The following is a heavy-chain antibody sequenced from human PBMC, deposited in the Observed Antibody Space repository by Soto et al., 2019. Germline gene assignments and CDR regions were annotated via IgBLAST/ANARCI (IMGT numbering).Heavy chain of an antibody. CDR1: CGSISSGGYY. CDR2: IYYSGST. Sequence: SETLSLTCTVSCGSISSGGYYRSWIRQHPGKGLEWIGYIYYSGSTYYNPSLKSRVTISVDTSKNQFSLKLSSVTAADTAVYYCARVSYDREIDYWGQGTLVTVSS. J-gene: IGHJ4*02. V-gene: IGHV4-31*03. D-gene: IGHD3-9*01. CDR3: ARVSYDREIDY.